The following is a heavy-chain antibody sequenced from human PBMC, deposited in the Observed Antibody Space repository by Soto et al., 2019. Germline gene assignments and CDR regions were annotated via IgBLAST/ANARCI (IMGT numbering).Heavy chain of an antibody. V-gene: IGHV1-46*01. CDR1: GYSLTSYF. CDR2: INPSGGRP. CDR3: ARIVRDDYGDYSSYGMDI. D-gene: IGHD4-17*01. J-gene: IGHJ6*02. Sequence: QVQLVQSGAEVKEPGASVKVSCKASGYSLTSYFMHWVRQAPGQGLEWMGIINPSGGRPTYAQRFQGRVTMTSDTSTSTVHMELSSLRSEDMAVYYCARIVRDDYGDYSSYGMDIWGQGTTVTVPS.